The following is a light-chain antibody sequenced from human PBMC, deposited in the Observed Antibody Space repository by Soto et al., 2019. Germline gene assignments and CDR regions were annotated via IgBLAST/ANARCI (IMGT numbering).Light chain of an antibody. CDR1: QSVSSTY. CDR2: GAS. Sequence: EIVLTQSPCTLSLSPGERATLSCRASQSVSSTYLAWYQQKPGQGPRLLIYGASSRATGIPDRFSGSGSGTDFTLTISRLEPEDFAVYYCQQYESSPRSITFGQGTRLEIK. V-gene: IGKV3-20*01. J-gene: IGKJ5*01. CDR3: QQYESSPRSIT.